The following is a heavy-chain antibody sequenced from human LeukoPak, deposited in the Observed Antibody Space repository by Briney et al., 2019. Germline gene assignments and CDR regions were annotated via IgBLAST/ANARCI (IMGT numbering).Heavy chain of an antibody. V-gene: IGHV1-18*01. D-gene: IGHD2-2*01. CDR3: AREKIVVVPVSSWRCFDY. Sequence: ASVKVSCKASGYPFTSYGISWVRQAPGQGLEWMGWISAYNGNTNYAQKLQGRVTMTTDTSTSTAYMELRSLRSDDTAVYYCAREKIVVVPVSSWRCFDYWGQGTLVTVSS. J-gene: IGHJ4*02. CDR2: ISAYNGNT. CDR1: GYPFTSYG.